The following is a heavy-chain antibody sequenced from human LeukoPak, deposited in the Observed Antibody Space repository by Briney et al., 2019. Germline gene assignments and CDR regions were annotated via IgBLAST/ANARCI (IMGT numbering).Heavy chain of an antibody. D-gene: IGHD3-9*01. Sequence: SGGSLRLSCAASGFTFSSYWMSWVRQAPGKGLEWVANIKQDGSEKYYVDSVKGRFTISRDNARNSLYLQMNSLRAEDTAVYYCARVGRGVLRYFDWSKRDYYFDYWGQGTLVTVSS. V-gene: IGHV3-7*01. J-gene: IGHJ4*02. CDR3: ARVGRGVLRYFDWSKRDYYFDY. CDR1: GFTFSSYW. CDR2: IKQDGSEK.